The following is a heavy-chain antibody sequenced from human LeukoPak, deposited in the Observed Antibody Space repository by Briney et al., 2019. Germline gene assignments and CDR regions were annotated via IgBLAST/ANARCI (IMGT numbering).Heavy chain of an antibody. CDR3: ARVMHDSSGYYYVFDY. V-gene: IGHV1-2*02. Sequence: ASVKVSCKASGHTFTDYYMHWVRQAPGQGLEWMGWINPNSGGTNYAQKFQGRVTMTRDMSISTAYMELSRLRSDDTAVYYCARVMHDSSGYYYVFDYWGQGTLVTVSS. J-gene: IGHJ4*02. CDR2: INPNSGGT. D-gene: IGHD3-22*01. CDR1: GHTFTDYY.